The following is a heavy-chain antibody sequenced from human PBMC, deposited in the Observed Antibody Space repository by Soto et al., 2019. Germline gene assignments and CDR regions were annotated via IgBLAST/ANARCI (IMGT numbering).Heavy chain of an antibody. J-gene: IGHJ6*02. D-gene: IGHD3-10*01. Sequence: SVKVSCKASGGTFSSYAISWVLQAPGQGLEWMGGIIPIFGTANYAQKFQGRVTITADESTSTAYMELSSLRSEDTAVYYCARDRITMVRGVPIPYYYYYYGMDVWGQGTTVTVSS. V-gene: IGHV1-69*13. CDR3: ARDRITMVRGVPIPYYYYYYGMDV. CDR2: IIPIFGTA. CDR1: GGTFSSYA.